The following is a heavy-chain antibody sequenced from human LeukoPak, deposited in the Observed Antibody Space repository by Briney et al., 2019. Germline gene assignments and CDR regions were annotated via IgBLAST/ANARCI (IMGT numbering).Heavy chain of an antibody. V-gene: IGHV3-30*02. CDR2: IRYDGSNK. Sequence: TGGSLRLSCAASGFTFSSYGMHWVRQAPGKGLEWVAFIRYDGSNKYYADSVKGRFTISRDNSKNTLYLQMNSLRAEDTAVYYCARGHSGWYDYWGQGTLVTVSS. D-gene: IGHD6-19*01. CDR3: ARGHSGWYDY. J-gene: IGHJ4*02. CDR1: GFTFSSYG.